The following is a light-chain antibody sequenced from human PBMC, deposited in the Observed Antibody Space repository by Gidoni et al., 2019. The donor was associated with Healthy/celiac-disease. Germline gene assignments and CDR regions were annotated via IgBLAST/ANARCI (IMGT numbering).Light chain of an antibody. J-gene: IGKJ1*01. CDR3: QQYHDWPPWT. Sequence: EIVMTQSPATLSVSPGERATLSCRASQSVSSNLAWYQHKPGQAPRLLIYGASTRATGIPARFSGSGSGTEFTLTISSLQSEDFAIYYCQQYHDWPPWTFGQXTKVDIK. V-gene: IGKV3-15*01. CDR2: GAS. CDR1: QSVSSN.